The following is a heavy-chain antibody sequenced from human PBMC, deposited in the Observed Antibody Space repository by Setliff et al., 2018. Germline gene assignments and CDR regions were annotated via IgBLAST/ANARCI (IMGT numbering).Heavy chain of an antibody. Sequence: PGGSLRLSCATSGFTFSIYSMNWVRQAPGKGLEWVSSITSSSTYISYADSLRGRFTISRDNAKNSLYLQMNSLRAEDTALYYCAKVGYGGNPPYYYYYYMDVWGKGTTVTVSS. V-gene: IGHV3-21*04. D-gene: IGHD4-17*01. CDR2: ITSSSTYI. CDR1: GFTFSIYS. CDR3: AKVGYGGNPPYYYYYYMDV. J-gene: IGHJ6*03.